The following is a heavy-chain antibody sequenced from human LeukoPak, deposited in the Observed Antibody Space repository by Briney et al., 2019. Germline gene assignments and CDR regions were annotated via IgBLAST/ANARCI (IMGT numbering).Heavy chain of an antibody. D-gene: IGHD6-19*01. V-gene: IGHV3-11*06. CDR1: GFTFSDYY. CDR3: ASTGSSGWNYFDY. J-gene: IGHJ4*02. Sequence: PGGSLRLSCAASGFTFSDYYMSWIRQAPGKGLEWVSYISSSSSYTNYADSVKGRFTISRDNAKNSLYLQMNSLRAEDTAVYYCASTGSSGWNYFDYWGQGTLATVSS. CDR2: ISSSSSYT.